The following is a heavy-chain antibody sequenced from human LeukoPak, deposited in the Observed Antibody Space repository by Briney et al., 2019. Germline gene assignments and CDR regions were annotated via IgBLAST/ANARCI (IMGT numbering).Heavy chain of an antibody. Sequence: SETLSLTCTVSGGSISSYYWSWIRQPPGKGLEWIGYTYYSGSTNYNPSLKSRVTISVDTSKNQFSLKLSSVTAADTAVYYCARARSVVLMVYAKRLLFDYWGRGTLVTVSS. CDR2: TYYSGST. CDR1: GGSISSYY. CDR3: ARARSVVLMVYAKRLLFDY. D-gene: IGHD2-8*01. J-gene: IGHJ4*01. V-gene: IGHV4-59*12.